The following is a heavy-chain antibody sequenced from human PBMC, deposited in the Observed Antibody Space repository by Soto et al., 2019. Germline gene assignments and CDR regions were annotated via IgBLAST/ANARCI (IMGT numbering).Heavy chain of an antibody. CDR2: ISSSSSTI. Sequence: EVQLVESGGGLVQPGGSLRLSCAASGFTFSSYSMNWVRQAPGKGLEWVSYISSSSSTIYYADSVKGRFTISRDNAKNSLYRQMNSLRAEDTAVYYCAREPRFGGEEDYYFDYWGQGTLVTVSS. J-gene: IGHJ4*02. CDR3: AREPRFGGEEDYYFDY. CDR1: GFTFSSYS. D-gene: IGHD3-16*01. V-gene: IGHV3-48*01.